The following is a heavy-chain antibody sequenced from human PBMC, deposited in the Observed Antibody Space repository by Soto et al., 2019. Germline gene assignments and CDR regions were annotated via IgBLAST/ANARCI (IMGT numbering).Heavy chain of an antibody. Sequence: GGSLRLSCAASGFTFSSYSMNWVRQAPGKGLEWVSYISSSSSTIYYADSVKGRFTISRDNAKNSLYLQMNSLRAEDTAVYYCAREYCSSTGCYQTHDAFDIWGQGTMVTVSS. CDR1: GFTFSSYS. CDR2: ISSSSSTI. D-gene: IGHD2-2*01. CDR3: AREYCSSTGCYQTHDAFDI. J-gene: IGHJ3*02. V-gene: IGHV3-48*01.